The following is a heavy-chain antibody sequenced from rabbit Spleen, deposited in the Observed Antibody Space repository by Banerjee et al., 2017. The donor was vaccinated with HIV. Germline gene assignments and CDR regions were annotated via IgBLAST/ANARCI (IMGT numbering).Heavy chain of an antibody. CDR2: IYTASGIT. V-gene: IGHV1S43*01. D-gene: IGHD3-1*01. Sequence: QQQLEESGGGLVKPGGTLTLTCKASGLDFSAYYNMCWVRQAPGKGLELIACIYTASGITWYASWVNGRFTISRNTSLNTVDLKTTSLTAADTATYFCARDLASVVGWNFGLWGPGTLVTVS. CDR1: GLDFSAYYN. J-gene: IGHJ4*01. CDR3: ARDLASVVGWNFGL.